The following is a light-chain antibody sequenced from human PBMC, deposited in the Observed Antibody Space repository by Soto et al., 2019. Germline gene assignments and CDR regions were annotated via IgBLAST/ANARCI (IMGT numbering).Light chain of an antibody. V-gene: IGLV2-14*01. Sequence: QSALTQPASVSGSPGQSISISCTGTSSDVGGYNYVSWYQQRPGKAPQLMIYEVSNRPSGISLRFSGSKSGNTASLTISGLQAEDEADYYCNSYTSSSTVVFGGGTKVTVL. J-gene: IGLJ2*01. CDR1: SSDVGGYNY. CDR3: NSYTSSSTVV. CDR2: EVS.